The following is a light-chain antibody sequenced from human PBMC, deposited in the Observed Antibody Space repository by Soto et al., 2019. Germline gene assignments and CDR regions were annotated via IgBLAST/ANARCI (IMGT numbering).Light chain of an antibody. Sequence: DIQMTQSPSTLSASVGDRVTIACRASQSVNRWLAWYQKKPGKAPKLLIYDASNLQSGVPSRFSGSGSGTESTLSISSLQPDDFATYYCQEYNSGWRFGQGTKVEIK. CDR3: QEYNSGWR. V-gene: IGKV1-5*01. J-gene: IGKJ1*01. CDR2: DAS. CDR1: QSVNRW.